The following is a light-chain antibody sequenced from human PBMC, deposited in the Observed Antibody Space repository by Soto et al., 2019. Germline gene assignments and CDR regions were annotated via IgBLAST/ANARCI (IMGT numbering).Light chain of an antibody. CDR2: DVS. J-gene: IGLJ1*01. Sequence: QSVLTQPASVSGYPGQSITISCTGASSDVGAYNYVAWCQQHPGKGPKLLIHDVSNRPSGFSSRFSGSKSGNTASLTISGLRAEDEADYFCSSYTTSSTYVFGTGTKVTVL. CDR3: SSYTTSSTYV. V-gene: IGLV2-14*01. CDR1: SSDVGAYNY.